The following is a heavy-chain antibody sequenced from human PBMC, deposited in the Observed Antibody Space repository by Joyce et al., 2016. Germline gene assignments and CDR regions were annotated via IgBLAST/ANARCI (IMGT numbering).Heavy chain of an antibody. CDR1: GDSITSNNW. D-gene: IGHD2/OR15-2a*01. Sequence: QVRLQESGPGLVKPSGTLSLTCAVSGDSITSNNWWGWVRQSPGEGLEWIGEIHHSGNSHYNPSLKSRVTISVDKSQDLVSLNLTSMTAADTAVYYFARDSATVGFFFWGQGTLVTVSS. CDR3: ARDSATVGFFF. J-gene: IGHJ4*02. V-gene: IGHV4-4*02. CDR2: IHHSGNS.